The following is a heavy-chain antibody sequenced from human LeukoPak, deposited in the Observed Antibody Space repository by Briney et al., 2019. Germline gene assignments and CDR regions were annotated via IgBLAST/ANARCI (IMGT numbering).Heavy chain of an antibody. Sequence: SETLSLTCTVSGASITHHYWSGIRQPPGKGLEYIGYFYYDGSTNYTSSVRSRVTILVDTSKNQFTLNLRSVSAADTAKYYCTRGITGHYRSLGGFAFDIWGQGTMVAVSS. D-gene: IGHD3-16*01. CDR3: TRGITGHYRSLGGFAFDI. CDR2: FYYDGST. V-gene: IGHV4-59*11. CDR1: GASITHHY. J-gene: IGHJ3*02.